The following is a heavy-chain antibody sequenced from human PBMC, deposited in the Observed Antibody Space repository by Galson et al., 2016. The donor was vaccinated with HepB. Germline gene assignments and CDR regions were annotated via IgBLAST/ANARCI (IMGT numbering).Heavy chain of an antibody. J-gene: IGHJ4*02. CDR3: AKSVVVDYGDSELDY. V-gene: IGHV3-23*01. CDR2: ISGNTFNT. Sequence: SLRLSCAASGFTFGNYALTWVRQAPGRGLEWVSAISGNTFNTYYIDSVKGRFTISRDNSKNTMYLQMDSLRAEDTAVYYCAKSVVVDYGDSELDYWGQGTLVTVSS. CDR1: GFTFGNYA. D-gene: IGHD4-17*01.